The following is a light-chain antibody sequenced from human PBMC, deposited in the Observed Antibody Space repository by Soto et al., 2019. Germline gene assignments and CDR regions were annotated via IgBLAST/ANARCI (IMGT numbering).Light chain of an antibody. CDR1: SSNIGNNY. V-gene: IGLV1-51*01. J-gene: IGLJ2*01. CDR3: GTWDSSLSAVV. CDR2: DNN. Sequence: QAVVTQPPSVSAAPGQKVTISCSGSSSNIGNNYVSWYQQFPGTAPQLLIYDNNERPSGIPDRFSGSKSGTSATLGITGLQTGDEADYYCGTWDSSLSAVVFGGGTKLTVL.